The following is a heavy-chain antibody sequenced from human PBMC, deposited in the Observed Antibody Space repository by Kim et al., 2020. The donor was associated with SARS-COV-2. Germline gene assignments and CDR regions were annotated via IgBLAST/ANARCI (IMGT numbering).Heavy chain of an antibody. Sequence: SLKSRVTISVDTSKNQFSLKLSSVTAADTAVYYCARGRFLEWLYPPDLDYWGQGTLVTVSS. V-gene: IGHV4-4*08. D-gene: IGHD3-3*01. J-gene: IGHJ4*02. CDR3: ARGRFLEWLYPPDLDY.